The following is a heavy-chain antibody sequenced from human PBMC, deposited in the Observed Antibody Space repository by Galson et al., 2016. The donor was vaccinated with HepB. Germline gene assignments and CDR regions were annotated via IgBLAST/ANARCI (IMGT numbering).Heavy chain of an antibody. D-gene: IGHD2-15*01. J-gene: IGHJ4*02. CDR1: GYTFTSHY. V-gene: IGHV1-46*01. CDR2: INPSGGST. CDR3: ARDPLFCSGGTCYRDAHHCPDY. Sequence: SVKVSCKASGYTFTSHYIHWVRQAPGQGLEWMGIINPSGGSTSSPQKFRGRVTVTRDTSTSTVYMELSSLRSEDTAVYYCARDPLFCSGGTCYRDAHHCPDYWGQGTLVTVSS.